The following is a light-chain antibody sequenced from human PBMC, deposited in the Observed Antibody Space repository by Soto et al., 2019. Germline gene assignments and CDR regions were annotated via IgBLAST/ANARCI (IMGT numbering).Light chain of an antibody. CDR1: QNVNSN. J-gene: IGKJ2*01. V-gene: IGKV3-15*01. Sequence: EIVMTQSPATLSMSPGERATLSCRATQNVNSNLAWYQHRPGQAPRLLIYGASIMPTGIPARFSGSGSGTEFTLTIDSLQSEDFAVYYCQQYNDWPPMYTFGQGTKLEIK. CDR2: GAS. CDR3: QQYNDWPPMYT.